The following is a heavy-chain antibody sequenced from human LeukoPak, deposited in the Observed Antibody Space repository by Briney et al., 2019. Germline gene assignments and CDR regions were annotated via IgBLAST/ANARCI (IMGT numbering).Heavy chain of an antibody. D-gene: IGHD6-13*01. J-gene: IGHJ4*02. V-gene: IGHV3-7*01. CDR1: GFTFSNYW. CDR3: ARERGYSSGWYGGLEY. Sequence: GGSLRLSCAASGFTFSNYWMSWVRQAPGKGLEWVANIKQDGSERYYVDSVKGRFSISRDNAKKSLYLQMNSLRAEDSAVYYCARERGYSSGWYGGLEYWGQGTLVTVSS. CDR2: IKQDGSER.